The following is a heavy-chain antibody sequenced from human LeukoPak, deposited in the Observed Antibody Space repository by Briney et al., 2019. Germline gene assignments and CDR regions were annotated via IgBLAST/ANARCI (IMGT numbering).Heavy chain of an antibody. V-gene: IGHV5-51*01. CDR1: GYSFTSHW. Sequence: GESLQISCKGSGYSFTSHWIGWVRQMPGKGLEWMGIIYPGDSDTRYSPSFQGQVTNSADKSISTAYLQWSSLKASDTAMYYCARWQVPAAPPDYWGQGTLVTVSS. CDR3: ARWQVPAAPPDY. D-gene: IGHD2-2*01. CDR2: IYPGDSDT. J-gene: IGHJ4*02.